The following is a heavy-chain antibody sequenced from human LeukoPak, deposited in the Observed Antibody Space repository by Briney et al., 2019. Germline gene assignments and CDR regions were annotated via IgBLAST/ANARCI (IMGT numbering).Heavy chain of an antibody. J-gene: IGHJ4*02. D-gene: IGHD1-7*01. CDR2: IYYSGST. V-gene: IGHV4-39*07. Sequence: SETLSLTCTVSGGSISSSSYYWGWIRQPPGKGLEWIGSIYYSGSTYYNPSLKSRVTISVDTSKNQFSLKLTSVTAADTAVYYCARRYNRNYAYGYWGQGTLVTVSS. CDR3: ARRYNRNYAYGY. CDR1: GGSISSSSYY.